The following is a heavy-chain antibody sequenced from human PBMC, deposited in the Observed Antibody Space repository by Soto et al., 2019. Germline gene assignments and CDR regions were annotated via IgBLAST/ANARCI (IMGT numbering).Heavy chain of an antibody. V-gene: IGHV3-74*01. CDR2: INSDGSST. CDR3: AVAVAGPTAIGY. J-gene: IGHJ4*02. D-gene: IGHD6-19*01. CDR1: GFTFSSYW. Sequence: EVQLVESGGGLVQPGGSLRLSCAASGFTFSSYWMHWVRQAPGKGLVWVSRINSDGSSTSYADSVKGRFTISRNNAKNTLYLQMNSLRAEDTAVYYCAVAVAGPTAIGYWGQGTLVTVSS.